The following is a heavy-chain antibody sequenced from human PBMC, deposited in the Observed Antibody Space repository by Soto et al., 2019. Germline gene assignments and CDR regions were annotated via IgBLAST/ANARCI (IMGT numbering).Heavy chain of an antibody. J-gene: IGHJ6*02. D-gene: IGHD2-21*02. CDR1: GSSLSTSGVG. CDR3: IQSRCGGDCLQSYASHYYYGMDV. Sequence: SGPTLMNPTQTLTRTSTFSGSSLSTSGVGVGWIRQPPGKALEWLALIYWDDDKRYSPSLRSRLTINKDTSKNQVVLTMTNMDPVDTATYYCIQSRCGGDCLQSYASHYYYGMDVWGQGT. V-gene: IGHV2-5*02. CDR2: IYWDDDK.